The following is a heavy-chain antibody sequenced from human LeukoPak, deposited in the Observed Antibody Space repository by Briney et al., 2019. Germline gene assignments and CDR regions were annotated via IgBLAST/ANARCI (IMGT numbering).Heavy chain of an antibody. V-gene: IGHV4-59*08. CDR2: IYYSGSS. D-gene: IGHD6-19*01. J-gene: IGHJ2*01. Sequence: SGTLSLTCTVSGGSIGTDFWSWIRQPPGKGQEWIAYIYYSGSSNYNPSLKSRATISVDTSKNQFSLRLRSVTASDTAVYYCARRTGSGWYWYFDLWGRGTLVTVSS. CDR1: GGSIGTDF. CDR3: ARRTGSGWYWYFDL.